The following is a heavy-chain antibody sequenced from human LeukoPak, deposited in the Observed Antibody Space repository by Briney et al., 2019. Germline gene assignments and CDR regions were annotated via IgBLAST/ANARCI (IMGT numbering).Heavy chain of an antibody. Sequence: SETLSLTCAVYGGSFSGYYWSWTRQPPGKGLEWIGEINHSGSTNYNPSLKSRVTISVDTSKNQFSLRLNSVTAADTAVYYCARGVQRLVYLSDWGQGTLVTVSS. J-gene: IGHJ4*02. CDR3: ARGVQRLVYLSD. V-gene: IGHV4-34*01. D-gene: IGHD6-6*01. CDR1: GGSFSGYY. CDR2: INHSGST.